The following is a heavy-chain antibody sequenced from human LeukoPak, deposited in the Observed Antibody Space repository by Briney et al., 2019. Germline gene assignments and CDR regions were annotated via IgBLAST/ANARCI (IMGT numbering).Heavy chain of an antibody. CDR1: GFTFRSHA. J-gene: IGHJ4*02. Sequence: GGSLRLSCVGSGFTFRSHAMSWVRQAPEKGLEFVSGIYENGGTTYYADSVKGRFSISRDNSKNTLYLQMDSLRAEDTAVYYCAKVGPLWFGIYDYWGQGTLVTVSS. CDR2: IYENGGTT. D-gene: IGHD3-10*01. V-gene: IGHV3-23*01. CDR3: AKVGPLWFGIYDY.